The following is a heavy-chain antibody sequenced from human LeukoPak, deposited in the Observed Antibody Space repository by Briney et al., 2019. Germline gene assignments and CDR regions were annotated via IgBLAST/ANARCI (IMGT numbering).Heavy chain of an antibody. CDR3: ARVEGGRAKGWWFDP. CDR1: GGSISSYY. Sequence: KTSETLSLTCTVSGGSISSYYWSWIRQPAGKGLEWTGRIYTSGSTNYNPSLKSRVTMSVDTSKNQFSLKLSSVTAADTAVYYCARVEGGRAKGWWFDPWGQGTLVTVSS. V-gene: IGHV4-4*07. CDR2: IYTSGST. D-gene: IGHD2-15*01. J-gene: IGHJ5*02.